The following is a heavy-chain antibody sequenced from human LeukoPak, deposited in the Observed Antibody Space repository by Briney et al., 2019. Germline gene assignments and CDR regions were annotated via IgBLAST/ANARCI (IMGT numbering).Heavy chain of an antibody. J-gene: IGHJ4*02. CDR2: INPNSGGT. CDR3: ARESVAGPPYFDY. V-gene: IGHV1-2*04. Sequence: GASVKVSCKASGYTFTGYYMHWVRQAPGQGLEWMGWINPNSGGTNYAQKFQGWVTMTRDTSISTAYMELSRLRSDDTAVYYCARESVAGPPYFDYWGQGTLVTVSS. D-gene: IGHD6-19*01. CDR1: GYTFTGYY.